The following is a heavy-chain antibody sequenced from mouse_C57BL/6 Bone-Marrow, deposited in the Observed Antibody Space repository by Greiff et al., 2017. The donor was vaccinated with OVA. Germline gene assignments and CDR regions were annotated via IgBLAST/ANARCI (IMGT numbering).Heavy chain of an antibody. V-gene: IGHV1-64*01. J-gene: IGHJ3*01. CDR2: IHPNSGST. CDR3: ARKNYDYLWFAY. CDR1: GYTFTSYS. D-gene: IGHD2-4*01. Sequence: VQLQQPGAELVKPGASVKLSCKASGYTFTSYSMHWVKQRPGQGLEWIGMIHPNSGSTNYNEKFKSKATLTVDKSSSTAYMQLSSLTSEDSAVYYCARKNYDYLWFAYWGQGTLVTVSA.